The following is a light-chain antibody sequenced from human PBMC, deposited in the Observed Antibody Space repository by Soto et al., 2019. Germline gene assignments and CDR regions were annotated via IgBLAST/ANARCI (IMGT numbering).Light chain of an antibody. Sequence: EIVLTQSPGTLSLSPGEGATLSCRASQSVSSGYLAWYQQKPGQAPRLLIYGASRRAAGIADRFSGSGSGTDFTLTISRLEPDDFAVYYCQRYGSSLTFGQGTKLEIK. CDR3: QRYGSSLT. CDR2: GAS. J-gene: IGKJ1*01. CDR1: QSVSSGY. V-gene: IGKV3-20*01.